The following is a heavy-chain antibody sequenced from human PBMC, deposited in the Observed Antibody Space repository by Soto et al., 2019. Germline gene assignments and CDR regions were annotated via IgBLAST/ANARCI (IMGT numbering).Heavy chain of an antibody. CDR3: ARQDYGSESQMGPYYYYYYMDV. D-gene: IGHD3-10*01. CDR1: GGSISSSSYF. J-gene: IGHJ6*03. V-gene: IGHV4-39*01. Sequence: QLQLQESGPGLVKPSESLSLSCTVSGGSISSSSYFWGWIRQPPGKGLEWIGSIFYSGSTFYNPSLKSRVTKSVDTSKNHYSLKLTSVTAADTAVYYCARQDYGSESQMGPYYYYYYMDVWCKGTTGTVSS. CDR2: IFYSGST.